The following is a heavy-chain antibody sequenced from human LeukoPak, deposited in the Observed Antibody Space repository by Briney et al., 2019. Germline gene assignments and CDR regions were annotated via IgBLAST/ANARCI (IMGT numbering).Heavy chain of an antibody. CDR2: ISWDGGDT. V-gene: IGHV3-43D*03. CDR1: GFTFDDYA. CDR3: SRVGTSSLRDWFDP. Sequence: GGSLRLSCAASGFTFDDYAMHWVRQTPGKGLEWVSLISWDGGDTYYADSVKGRFTISRDNSKNALYLQMNSLRAEDTAVYYCSRVGTSSLRDWFDPWGQGTLVTVSS. J-gene: IGHJ5*02. D-gene: IGHD2-8*01.